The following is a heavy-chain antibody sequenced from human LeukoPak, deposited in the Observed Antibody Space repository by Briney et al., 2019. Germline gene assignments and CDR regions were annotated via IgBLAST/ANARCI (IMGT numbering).Heavy chain of an antibody. CDR1: GGTFSSYA. CDR3: ARGHCSSTSCYYLYYYYYGMDV. V-gene: IGHV1-69*04. J-gene: IGHJ6*02. CDR2: IIPILGIA. D-gene: IGHD2-2*01. Sequence: WASVKVSCKASGGTFSSYAISWVRQAPGQGLEWMGRIIPILGIANYAQKFQGRVTMTRNTSISTAYMELSSLRSEDTAVYYCARGHCSSTSCYYLYYYYYGMDVWGQGTTVTVSS.